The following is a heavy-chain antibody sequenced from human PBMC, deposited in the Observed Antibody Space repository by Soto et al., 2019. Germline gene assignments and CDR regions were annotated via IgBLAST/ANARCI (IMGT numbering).Heavy chain of an antibody. CDR1: GFSLSTRGVA. D-gene: IGHD5-12*01. CDR2: IYWDEGK. CDR3: AHRPRVYADYSDF. J-gene: IGHJ4*02. V-gene: IGHV2-5*02. Sequence: QITLKESGPTLVKPTQTLTLTCTFSGFSLSTRGVAVGWFRQPPGKALEWLALIYWDEGKWYSPSLKSRITITDDTSKYQVVLTMTNMHPVDTAKYYCAHRPRVYADYSDFWGQGTLVTVSS.